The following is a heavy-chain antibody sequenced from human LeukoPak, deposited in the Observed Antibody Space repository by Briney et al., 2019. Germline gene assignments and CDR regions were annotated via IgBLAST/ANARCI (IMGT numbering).Heavy chain of an antibody. CDR3: ARDRIRGSGTIFGVVIIPGY. D-gene: IGHD3-3*01. J-gene: IGHJ4*02. CDR2: ISAYNGNT. Sequence: ASVKVSCKASGYTFTSYGISWVRQAPGQGLEWMGWISAYNGNTNYAQKLQGRVTMTTDTSTSTAYMELRSLRSDDTAVYYRARDRIRGSGTIFGVVIIPGYWGQGTLVTVSS. CDR1: GYTFTSYG. V-gene: IGHV1-18*01.